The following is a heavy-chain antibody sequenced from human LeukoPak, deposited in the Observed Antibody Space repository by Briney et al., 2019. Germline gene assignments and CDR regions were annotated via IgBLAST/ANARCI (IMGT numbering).Heavy chain of an antibody. J-gene: IGHJ4*02. CDR2: INTYNGHP. D-gene: IGHD5-12*01. CDR3: VRMRIYRDYVDFDY. V-gene: IGHV1-18*01. Sequence: ASVKVSCKASGYTFTTYGIDWVRQAPGQGLEWMGWINTYNGHPEYAREMHHRVTMTTDTSTSTAYMELRSLRSDDTAVYYRVRMRIYRDYVDFDYWGQGTLVTVSS. CDR1: GYTFTTYG.